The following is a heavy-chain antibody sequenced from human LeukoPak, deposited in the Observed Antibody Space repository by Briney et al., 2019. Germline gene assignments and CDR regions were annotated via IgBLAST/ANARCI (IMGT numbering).Heavy chain of an antibody. CDR1: GFTFSSYA. Sequence: GGSLRLSCAASGFTFSSYAMSWVRQAPGKGLEWVSAIRGSGDRTHYADSVKGRFTISRGNSKNTLYLQMNSLRVEDTAVYYCARDSSMLRGPLVIYYFDFWGQGTLVTVSS. V-gene: IGHV3-23*01. CDR3: ARDSSMLRGPLVIYYFDF. CDR2: IRGSGDRT. J-gene: IGHJ4*02. D-gene: IGHD3-10*01.